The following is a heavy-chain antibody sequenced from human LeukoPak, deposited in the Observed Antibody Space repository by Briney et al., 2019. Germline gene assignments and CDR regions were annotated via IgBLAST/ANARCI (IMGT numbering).Heavy chain of an antibody. CDR3: ARVHIVTGTYFDS. Sequence: SETLSLTCTVSGGSISSYYWSWIWQPAGKGLEWIGRVYTNGNTNYNPSFKSRVTMSVDTSKNQFSLMLDSVTAADTAVYYCARVHIVTGTYFDSWGQGALVTVSS. CDR1: GGSISSYY. V-gene: IGHV4-4*07. J-gene: IGHJ4*02. CDR2: VYTNGNT. D-gene: IGHD3-10*01.